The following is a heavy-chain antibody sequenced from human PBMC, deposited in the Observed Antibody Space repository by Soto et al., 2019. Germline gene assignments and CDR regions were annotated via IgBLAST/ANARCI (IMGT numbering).Heavy chain of an antibody. CDR3: AKGAGGYYDPRGGYYFDY. V-gene: IGHV3-23*01. Sequence: DVQLLESGGGLVQPGGSLRLSCAASGFTFGDYAMTWVRQAPGKGLEWVSAISGSGATTHYADSMKGRFTISRDNSKNTLYLQVSSLRAGDTALYYCAKGAGGYYDPRGGYYFDYWGQGTLVTVSS. D-gene: IGHD3-22*01. CDR1: GFTFGDYA. J-gene: IGHJ4*02. CDR2: ISGSGATT.